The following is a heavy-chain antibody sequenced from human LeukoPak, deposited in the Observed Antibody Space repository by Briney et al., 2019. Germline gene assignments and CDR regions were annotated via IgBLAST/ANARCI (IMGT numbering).Heavy chain of an antibody. J-gene: IGHJ3*02. V-gene: IGHV4-34*01. Sequence: SETLSLTCAVYGGSFSGYYWSWIRQPPGKGLEWIGEINHSGSTNYNPCLKSRVTISVDTSKNQFSLKLSSVTAADTAVYYCARWIAAAGNDAFDIWGQGTMVTVSS. CDR3: ARWIAAAGNDAFDI. D-gene: IGHD6-13*01. CDR2: INHSGST. CDR1: GGSFSGYY.